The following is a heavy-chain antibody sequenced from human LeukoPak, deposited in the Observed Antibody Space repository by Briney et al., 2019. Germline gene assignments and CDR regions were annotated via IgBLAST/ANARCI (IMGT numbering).Heavy chain of an antibody. D-gene: IGHD6-19*01. V-gene: IGHV3-23*01. CDR1: GFTFNNYA. Sequence: GGSLRLSCVASGFTFNNYAMTWVRQAPGKGLEWVSAISGSGYSTYYADSVKGRFTISRDNSKNTLYLQINSLRAEDTAVYYCARLNSSGSRYFDYWGQGTLVTVSS. J-gene: IGHJ4*02. CDR2: ISGSGYST. CDR3: ARLNSSGSRYFDY.